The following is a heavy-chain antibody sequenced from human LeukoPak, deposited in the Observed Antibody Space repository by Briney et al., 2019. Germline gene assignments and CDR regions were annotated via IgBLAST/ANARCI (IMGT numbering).Heavy chain of an antibody. D-gene: IGHD1/OR15-1a*01. CDR3: AKGTKPVMTIPDY. CDR1: GFTFSSYG. V-gene: IGHV3-30*18. Sequence: PGRSLRLSCAASGFTFSSYGMHWVRQAPGKGLEWVAVISYDGSNKYYADSVKGRFTISRDNSKNTLYLQMNSLRAEDTAMYYCAKGTKPVMTIPDYWGQGILVTVSS. J-gene: IGHJ4*02. CDR2: ISYDGSNK.